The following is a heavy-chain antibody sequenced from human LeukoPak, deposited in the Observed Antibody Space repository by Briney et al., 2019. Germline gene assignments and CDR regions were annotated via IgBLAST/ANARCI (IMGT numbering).Heavy chain of an antibody. CDR3: ARVSSSWYQDWYFDL. CDR1: GDSINSYY. J-gene: IGHJ2*01. CDR2: IYTSGAT. V-gene: IGHV4-4*07. Sequence: SETLSLTCSVSGDSINSYYWHWIRQPAGKGLQWLGRIYTSGATTYAPSLKSRVTMSVDTSKNQFSLKLSSVTAADTAVYYCARVSSSWYQDWYFDLWGRGTLVTVSS. D-gene: IGHD6-13*01.